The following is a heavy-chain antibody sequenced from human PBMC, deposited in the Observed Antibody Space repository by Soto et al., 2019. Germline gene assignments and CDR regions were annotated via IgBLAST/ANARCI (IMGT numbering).Heavy chain of an antibody. J-gene: IGHJ3*02. Sequence: GGSLRLSCAASGFTFSSCGMHLVRQVLGKGLEWVAVIWYDGSNKYYADSVKGRFTISRDNSKNTLYLQMNSLRAEDTAVYYCASRIVATIQGAFDICGQGTMVTVSS. CDR1: GFTFSSCG. CDR2: IWYDGSNK. D-gene: IGHD5-12*01. CDR3: ASRIVATIQGAFDI. V-gene: IGHV3-33*01.